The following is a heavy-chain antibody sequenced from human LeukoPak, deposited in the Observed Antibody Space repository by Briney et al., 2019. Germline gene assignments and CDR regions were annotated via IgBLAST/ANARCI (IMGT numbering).Heavy chain of an antibody. J-gene: IGHJ4*02. V-gene: IGHV3-74*01. Sequence: GGSLRLSCTASGFTFRSYWMHWVRQAPGKGLMWVSRINSDGSSTTYADSVKGRFTISRHNSKNTLYLQMNSLRAEDTAVYYCASSDSSGYYLGPDYWGQGTLVTVSS. D-gene: IGHD3-22*01. CDR3: ASSDSSGYYLGPDY. CDR2: INSDGSST. CDR1: GFTFRSYW.